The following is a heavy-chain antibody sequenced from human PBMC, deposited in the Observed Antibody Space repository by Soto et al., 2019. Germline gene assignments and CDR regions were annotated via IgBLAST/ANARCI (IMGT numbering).Heavy chain of an antibody. D-gene: IGHD6-13*01. V-gene: IGHV2-5*01. J-gene: IGHJ3*02. CDR3: ARRPGTGYTNTRALYDAFDI. CDR1: GFSLSTSGVS. Sequence: QITLKESGPTLVKPTQTLTLTCTFSGFSLSTSGVSVGWVRQPPGEALEWLALISWNDDKRYSPSLKRRLTITKDTSKNQVVLTMTNMDPVDTATYYGARRPGTGYTNTRALYDAFDIWGQGTMVTVSS. CDR2: ISWNDDK.